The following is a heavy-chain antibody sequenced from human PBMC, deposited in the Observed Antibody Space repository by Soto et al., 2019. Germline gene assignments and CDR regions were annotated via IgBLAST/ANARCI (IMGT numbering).Heavy chain of an antibody. Sequence: GGSLRLSCAASGLSFNNYGMHWVRQAPGRGPEWVAVISNTGQRTYYADSVKGRFTISRDVSRNTLFLDMNSLRPEDTALYYCAKEGNLYRARGYLSFDNWGQATLVTV. CDR1: GLSFNNYG. CDR2: ISNTGQRT. CDR3: AKEGNLYRARGYLSFDN. D-gene: IGHD3-22*01. J-gene: IGHJ4*02. V-gene: IGHV3-30*18.